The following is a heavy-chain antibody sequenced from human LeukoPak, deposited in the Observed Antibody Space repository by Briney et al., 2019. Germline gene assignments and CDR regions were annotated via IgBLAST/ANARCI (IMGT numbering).Heavy chain of an antibody. V-gene: IGHV3-7*01. J-gene: IGHJ4*02. CDR1: GFTFSSHW. CDR3: ARSLRITMVRGVYFDY. CDR2: IKQDGSEK. Sequence: GGSLRLSCAASGFTFSSHWMSWVRQAPGKGLEWVANIKQDGSEKYYVDSVKGRFTISRDNAKNSLYLQMNSLRAEDTAVYYCARSLRITMVRGVYFDYWGQGTLVTVSS. D-gene: IGHD3-10*01.